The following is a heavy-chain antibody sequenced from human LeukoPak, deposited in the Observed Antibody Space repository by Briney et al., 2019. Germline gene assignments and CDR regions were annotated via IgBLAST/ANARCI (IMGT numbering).Heavy chain of an antibody. CDR3: ARRAKFGSRRDY. CDR1: GRSFSGYY. Sequence: SETLSLTCAVYGRSFSGYYWRWIRQPPGKGLEWIGEINHSRSTNYNPSLKSRVTISVDTSKNQFPLKLSSVTAADTAVYYCARRAKFGSRRDYWGQGTLVTVSS. J-gene: IGHJ4*02. D-gene: IGHD3-10*01. V-gene: IGHV4-34*01. CDR2: INHSRST.